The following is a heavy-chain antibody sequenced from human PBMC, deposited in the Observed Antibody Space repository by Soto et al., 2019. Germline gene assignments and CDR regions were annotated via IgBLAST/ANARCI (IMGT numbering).Heavy chain of an antibody. D-gene: IGHD2-2*01. J-gene: IGHJ4*02. CDR2: IIPIFGTA. Sequence: ASVKVSCKASGGTFSSYAISWVRQAPGQGLEWMGGIIPIFGTANCAQKFQGRVTITADESTSTAYMELSSLRSEDTAVYYCARARPPGCSSTSCYFDYWGQGTLVTGSS. CDR1: GGTFSSYA. CDR3: ARARPPGCSSTSCYFDY. V-gene: IGHV1-69*13.